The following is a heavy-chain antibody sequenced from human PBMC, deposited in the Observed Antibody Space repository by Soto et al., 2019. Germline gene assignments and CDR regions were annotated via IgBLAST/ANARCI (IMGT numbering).Heavy chain of an antibody. J-gene: IGHJ5*02. CDR2: ISAYNGNT. Sequence: ASVKVSCKASGYTFTNYGVSWVRQAPGQGLEWMGWISAYNGNTNYGQKFQDRVTMTTDTSTSTAYMELRSLRSDDTAVYYCARDLGSRSFYQCDPGGQGTLVSVSS. CDR3: ARDLGSRSFYQCDP. V-gene: IGHV1-18*01. D-gene: IGHD3-10*01. CDR1: GYTFTNYG.